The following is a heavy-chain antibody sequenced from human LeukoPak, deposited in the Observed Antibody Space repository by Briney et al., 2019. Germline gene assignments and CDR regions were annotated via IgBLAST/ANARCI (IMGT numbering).Heavy chain of an antibody. CDR3: ARSNPNRNALDL. CDR1: GFTLNSYL. Sequence: SGGSLRLSCAASGFTLNSYLMSWVRQAPGRGPEWVANIKKDGSEESYLDSVKGRFTVSRDNAKNSLFLQMNSLRGEDTAVYYCARSNPNRNALDLWGQGTMVTISS. CDR2: IKKDGSEE. V-gene: IGHV3-7*01. D-gene: IGHD1-14*01. J-gene: IGHJ3*01.